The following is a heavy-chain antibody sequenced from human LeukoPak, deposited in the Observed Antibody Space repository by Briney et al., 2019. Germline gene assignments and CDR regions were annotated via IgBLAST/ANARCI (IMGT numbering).Heavy chain of an antibody. CDR1: VYIFTNYG. Sequence: ASVKVSCKTSVYIFTNYGTGWVRQAPGQGLEWMGWISAYNGNRNYAQKLQGRVTMTTDTSTSTAYMELRSLRSDDTAVYYCARDESRGPYYFDNWGQGTLVTVSS. CDR3: ARDESRGPYYFDN. CDR2: ISAYNGNR. J-gene: IGHJ4*02. V-gene: IGHV1-18*01.